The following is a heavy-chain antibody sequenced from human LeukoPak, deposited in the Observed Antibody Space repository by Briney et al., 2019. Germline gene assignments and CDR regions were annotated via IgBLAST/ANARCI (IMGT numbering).Heavy chain of an antibody. J-gene: IGHJ4*02. CDR1: GGSITISTYS. CDR3: ARLLPYCSEGICYFWEYFDS. D-gene: IGHD2-15*01. Sequence: SETLSLTCSVSGGSITISTYSWGWIRQPPGKGLEWIGSFYYTGDTYYGPSLKSRVTIPVDSSKSHFSLNLTSLTAADTAVYYCARLLPYCSEGICYFWEYFDSWGQGTLVTVSS. CDR2: FYYTGDT. V-gene: IGHV4-39*02.